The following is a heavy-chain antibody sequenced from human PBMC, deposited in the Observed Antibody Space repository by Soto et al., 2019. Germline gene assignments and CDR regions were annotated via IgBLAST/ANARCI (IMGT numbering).Heavy chain of an antibody. CDR2: IYYSGST. V-gene: IGHV4-39*01. Sequence: SETLSLTCTVSGGSISSSSYYWGWIRQPPGKGLEWIGSIYYSGSTYYNPSLKSRVTISVDTSKNQFSLKLSSVTAADTAVYYCARGQRYSIIWYWGLRYWFDPPGPGTLVTVSS. D-gene: IGHD6-13*01. CDR1: GGSISSSSYY. J-gene: IGHJ5*02. CDR3: ARGQRYSIIWYWGLRYWFDP.